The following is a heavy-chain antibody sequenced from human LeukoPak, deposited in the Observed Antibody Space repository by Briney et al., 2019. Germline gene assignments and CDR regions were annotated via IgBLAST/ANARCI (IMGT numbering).Heavy chain of an antibody. CDR3: ARRYQLLRGGHFDY. CDR1: GGSITSSSYY. J-gene: IGHJ4*02. Sequence: PSETLSLTCTVSGGSITSSSYYWGWIRQPPGKGLEWIGYIYYSGSTNYNPSLKSRVTISVGTSKNQFSLKLSSVTAADTAVYYCARRYQLLRGGHFDYWGQGTLVTVSS. CDR2: IYYSGST. V-gene: IGHV4-61*05. D-gene: IGHD2-2*01.